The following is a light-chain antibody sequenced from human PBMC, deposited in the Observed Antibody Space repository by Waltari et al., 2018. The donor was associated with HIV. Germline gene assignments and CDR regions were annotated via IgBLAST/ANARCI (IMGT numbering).Light chain of an antibody. J-gene: IGLJ3*02. CDR1: IGAFGISSL. CDR3: ASYTSNHTLV. CDR2: AVI. V-gene: IGLV2-14*01. Sequence: HSALPPPASVSASPGQSITISCPGTIGAFGISSLVSWYQQRPGKVPRLLLYAVIRRPSGVSNRFSGSKSGNTASLSISALQAEDEADYYCASYTSNHTLVFGGGTKVTVL.